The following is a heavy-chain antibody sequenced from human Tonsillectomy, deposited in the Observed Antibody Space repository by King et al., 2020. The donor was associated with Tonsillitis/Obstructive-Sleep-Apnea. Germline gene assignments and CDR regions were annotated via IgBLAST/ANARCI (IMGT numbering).Heavy chain of an antibody. Sequence: QLVQSGAEVKKPGSSVKVSCKASGGTFSSYAIIWVRQAPGQGREWWGVSLPIFGTPNYSQKFQGRVTITADESTSTAYMELSSLRSEDTAVYYCARAGHLTIKYYCMDVWGKGTTVTVSS. J-gene: IGHJ6*03. V-gene: IGHV1-69*01. CDR3: ARAGHLTIKYYCMDV. CDR1: GGTFSSYA. CDR2: SLPIFGTP.